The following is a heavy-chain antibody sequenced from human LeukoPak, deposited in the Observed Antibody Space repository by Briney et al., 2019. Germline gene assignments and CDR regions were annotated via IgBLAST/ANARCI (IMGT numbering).Heavy chain of an antibody. V-gene: IGHV3-30*03. Sequence: GGSLRLSCAASGFTFSSYGMHWVRQAPGKGLEWVAVISYDGSNKYYADSVKGRFTISRDNSKNTLYLQMNSLRAEDTAVYYCARIPISGYGPYYFDYWGQGTLVTVSS. CDR2: ISYDGSNK. J-gene: IGHJ4*02. D-gene: IGHD5-12*01. CDR3: ARIPISGYGPYYFDY. CDR1: GFTFSSYG.